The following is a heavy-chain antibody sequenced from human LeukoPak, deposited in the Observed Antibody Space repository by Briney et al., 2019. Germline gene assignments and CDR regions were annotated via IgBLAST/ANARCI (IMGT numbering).Heavy chain of an antibody. D-gene: IGHD6-13*01. CDR2: IYYSGST. J-gene: IGHJ5*02. Sequence: SETLSLTCTVSGGSISSYYWSWIRQPPGRGLEWIGYIYYSGSTNYNPSLKSRVTISVDTSKNQFSLKLSSVTAADTAVYYCARAPYSSSWSVTWFDPWGQGTLVTVSS. CDR1: GGSISSYY. V-gene: IGHV4-59*01. CDR3: ARAPYSSSWSVTWFDP.